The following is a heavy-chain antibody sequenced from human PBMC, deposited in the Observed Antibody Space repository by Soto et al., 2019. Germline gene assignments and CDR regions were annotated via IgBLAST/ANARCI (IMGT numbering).Heavy chain of an antibody. CDR3: VREGFFTLDH. J-gene: IGHJ4*02. CDR1: GFSVRDHY. CDR2: TRNKPEGYTT. Sequence: DVQLVESGGGVVQPGGSLRLSCAASGFSVRDHYMDWVRQAPGKRLEWVGLTRNKPEGYTTEHAASVKGRFVISRDDSENSVYLQMNSLKIEDTAVYYCVREGFFTLDHWGQGILVTVSS. V-gene: IGHV3-72*01.